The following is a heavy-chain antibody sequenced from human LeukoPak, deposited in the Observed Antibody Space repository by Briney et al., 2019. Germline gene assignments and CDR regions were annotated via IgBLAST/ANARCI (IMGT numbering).Heavy chain of an antibody. CDR3: AKDFVTVADAFDI. Sequence: GGSLRLSCAASGFASERHAMNWVRQAPGKGLEWVSAISGSGGSTYYADSVKGRFTISRDNSKNTLYLQMNSLRAEDTAVYYCAKDFVTVADAFDIWGQGTMVTVSS. D-gene: IGHD3-3*01. CDR2: ISGSGGST. J-gene: IGHJ3*02. V-gene: IGHV3-23*01. CDR1: GFASERHA.